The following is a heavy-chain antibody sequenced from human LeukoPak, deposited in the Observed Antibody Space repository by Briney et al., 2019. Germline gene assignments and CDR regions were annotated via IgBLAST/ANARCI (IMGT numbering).Heavy chain of an antibody. CDR1: GGSISSYY. CDR3: AREGYSYGPFDY. D-gene: IGHD5-18*01. V-gene: IGHV4-59*01. Sequence: SETLSLTCTVSGGSISSYYWSWIRQPPGKGLEWIGYIFYSGSTNYNPSLKSRVTISVDTSKNQFSLKLSSVTAADTAVYYCAREGYSYGPFDYWGQGTLVTVSS. J-gene: IGHJ4*02. CDR2: IFYSGST.